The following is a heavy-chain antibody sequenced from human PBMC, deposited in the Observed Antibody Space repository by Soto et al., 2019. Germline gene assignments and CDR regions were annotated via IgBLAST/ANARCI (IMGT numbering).Heavy chain of an antibody. CDR3: ARDVSGSRGGFDY. CDR2: ISGYNHNT. V-gene: IGHV1-18*01. J-gene: IGHJ4*02. D-gene: IGHD1-26*01. CDR1: GYTFTNYG. Sequence: QVQLVQSGAEVQKPGASVRVSCKASGYTFTNYGISWVRQAPGQGLEWMGWISGYNHNTIYAQKFQGRVTLNTDTSTSTAYMDLWSLRSDDTAMYYCARDVSGSRGGFDYWGQGTLVIASS.